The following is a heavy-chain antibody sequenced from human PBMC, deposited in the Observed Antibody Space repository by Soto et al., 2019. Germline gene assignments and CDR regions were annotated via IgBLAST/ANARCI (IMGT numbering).Heavy chain of an antibody. J-gene: IGHJ5*02. D-gene: IGHD6-19*01. Sequence: PGGSLRLSCAASGFTFSSYDMHWVRQATGKGLEWVSAIGTAGDTYYPGSVKGRFTISRENAKNSLYLQMNSLRAGDTAVYYCARGSTLGAVAGRNWFDPWGQGPLVTVSS. CDR2: IGTAGDT. CDR3: ARGSTLGAVAGRNWFDP. CDR1: GFTFSSYD. V-gene: IGHV3-13*01.